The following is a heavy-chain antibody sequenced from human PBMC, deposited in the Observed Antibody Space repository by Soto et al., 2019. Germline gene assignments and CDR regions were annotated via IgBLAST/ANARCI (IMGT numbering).Heavy chain of an antibody. D-gene: IGHD3-3*01. CDR3: ARASCITIFEAVCDYQYGNAV. V-gene: IGHV4-34*01. J-gene: IGHJ6*02. Sequence: QTTGKGLEWIGEINHSGSTHYNPSLKSRVTISVDTSKNQFSLKLSSVTAADTAVYYCARASCITIFEAVCDYQYGNAVSCRWTSVT. CDR2: INHSGST.